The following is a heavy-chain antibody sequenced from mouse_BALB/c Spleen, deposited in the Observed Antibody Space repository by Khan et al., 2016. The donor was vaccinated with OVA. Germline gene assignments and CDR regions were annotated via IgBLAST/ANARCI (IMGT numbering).Heavy chain of an antibody. Sequence: IQLVQSGPELVQPGASVKMSCKASGYTFTDYVMHWVKQKPGQGLEWIGYIYPYNDDTESTERFRGKATLTLDKSSTTAYMQLNSLTSADSAVYCSGIYATDYYTVDYWGQGTTVTVSS. CDR2: IYPYNDDT. CDR3: GIYATDYYTVDY. D-gene: IGHD1-3*01. V-gene: IGHV1S136*01. J-gene: IGHJ4*01. CDR1: GYTFTDYV.